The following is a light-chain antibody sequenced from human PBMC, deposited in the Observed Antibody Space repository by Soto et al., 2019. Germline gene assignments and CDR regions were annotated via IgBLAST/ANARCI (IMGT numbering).Light chain of an antibody. CDR1: RSISRN. Sequence: EMVMTQSPATLSGSPGERVTLSCRASRSISRNLAWYQQKPGQAPRLLIYGASTRATGIPDRFSGSGSGTEFTLTINGLQSEDFAVYYCQPHNNWPVVTFGGGTRVEIK. J-gene: IGKJ4*01. CDR2: GAS. V-gene: IGKV3-15*01. CDR3: QPHNNWPVVT.